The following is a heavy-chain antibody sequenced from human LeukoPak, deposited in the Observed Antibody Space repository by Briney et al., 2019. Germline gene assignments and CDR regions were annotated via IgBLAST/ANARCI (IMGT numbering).Heavy chain of an antibody. V-gene: IGHV4-59*08. J-gene: IGHJ5*02. CDR2: IYYSGST. Sequence: SETLSLTCTVSGGSISSYYWSWIRQPPGKGLEWIGYIYYSGSTNYNPSLKSRVTISVDTSKNQFSLKLSSVTAADTAVYYCARRTDVLRYFDWLIPPFDPWGQGTLVTVSS. D-gene: IGHD3-9*01. CDR3: ARRTDVLRYFDWLIPPFDP. CDR1: GGSISSYY.